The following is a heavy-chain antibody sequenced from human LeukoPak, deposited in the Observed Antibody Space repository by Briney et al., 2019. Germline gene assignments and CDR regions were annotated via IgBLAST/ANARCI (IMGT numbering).Heavy chain of an antibody. CDR3: ARDRGKAAADTFDF. Sequence: GASVKVSCKASGYTFTSYGISWVRQAPGQGLEWMGWISGYNGETNYAQQFQGRVTMTTNTSTRTAYMELRSLRSDDTAVYYCARDRGKAAADTFDFWGQGTLVTVSS. CDR2: ISGYNGET. D-gene: IGHD6-13*01. J-gene: IGHJ4*02. V-gene: IGHV1-18*01. CDR1: GYTFTSYG.